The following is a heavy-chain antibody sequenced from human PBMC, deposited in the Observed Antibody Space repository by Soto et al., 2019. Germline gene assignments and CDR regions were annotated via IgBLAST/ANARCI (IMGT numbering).Heavy chain of an antibody. V-gene: IGHV4-30-4*01. D-gene: IGHD2-2*01. J-gene: IGHJ4*02. Sequence: QVQLQESGPGLAKPSQTLSLICTVSGGSLTTGDYYWSWIRQSPGEGLEWIGYISRSGNIFYNPSLKSRITISLDTSKNQFSLKLNSVTAADTAVYYCARGNAYVYFYDCWGQGTLVTVSS. CDR2: ISRSGNI. CDR1: GGSLTTGDYY. CDR3: ARGNAYVYFYDC.